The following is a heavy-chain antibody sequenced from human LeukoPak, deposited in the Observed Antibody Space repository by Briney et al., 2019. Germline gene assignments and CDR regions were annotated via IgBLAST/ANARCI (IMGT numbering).Heavy chain of an antibody. CDR3: VRAYSSSWYFNWFDP. Sequence: SETLSLTCTVSGYSISSGYLWGWIRQPPGKGLEWIGTIYHSGSTYYNASLESRVTISVDTSKNQFSLKLSSVTAADTAVYYCVRAYSSSWYFNWFDPWGQGTLVTVSS. J-gene: IGHJ5*02. CDR2: IYHSGST. D-gene: IGHD6-13*01. CDR1: GYSISSGYL. V-gene: IGHV4-38-2*02.